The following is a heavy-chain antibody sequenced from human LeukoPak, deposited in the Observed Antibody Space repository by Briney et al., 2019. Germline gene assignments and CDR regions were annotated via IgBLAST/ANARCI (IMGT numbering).Heavy chain of an antibody. Sequence: GGSLRLSCAASGFTFSSYSMNWVRQAPGKGLEWVSSISSSSSYIYYADSVKGRFTISRDNAKNSLYLQMNSLRAEDTAVYYCARERYSGIVFDYWGQGTLLTVSS. CDR1: GFTFSSYS. D-gene: IGHD1-26*01. V-gene: IGHV3-21*01. J-gene: IGHJ4*02. CDR2: ISSSSSYI. CDR3: ARERYSGIVFDY.